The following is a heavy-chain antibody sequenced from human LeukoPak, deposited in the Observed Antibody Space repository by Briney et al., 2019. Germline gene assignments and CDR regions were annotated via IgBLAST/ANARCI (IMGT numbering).Heavy chain of an antibody. CDR2: INHSGST. J-gene: IGHJ6*03. V-gene: IGHV4-34*01. D-gene: IGHD5-18*01. Sequence: SETLSLTCAVYGGSFSGYYWSWIRQPPGKGLEWIGEINHSGSTNYNPSLKSRVTISADTSKNQFSLKLSSVTAADTAVYYCARAPGYSSGYYYYYYYMDVWGKGTTVTVSS. CDR1: GGSFSGYY. CDR3: ARAPGYSSGYYYYYYYMDV.